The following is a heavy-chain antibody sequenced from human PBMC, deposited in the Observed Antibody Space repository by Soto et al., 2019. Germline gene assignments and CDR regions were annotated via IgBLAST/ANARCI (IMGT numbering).Heavy chain of an antibody. CDR1: GFTFSNFP. V-gene: IGHV3-30-3*01. Sequence: QVQLVESGGGVVQPGRSLRLSCAASGFTFSNFPIHWVRQAPGKGLGWVAVISYDGSNEYYADSVKGRFTISRDNSKNTLYLQMNSLRPEDSGLYFCARGGLGSGWYHFDSWGQGTLVTVSS. CDR2: ISYDGSNE. D-gene: IGHD6-19*01. CDR3: ARGGLGSGWYHFDS. J-gene: IGHJ4*02.